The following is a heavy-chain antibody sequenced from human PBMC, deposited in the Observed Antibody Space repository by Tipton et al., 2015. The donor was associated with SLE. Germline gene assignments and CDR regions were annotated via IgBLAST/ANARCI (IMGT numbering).Heavy chain of an antibody. CDR2: IWYDGSNK. J-gene: IGHJ2*01. CDR1: GFTFSSYG. V-gene: IGHV3-33*01. CDR3: AREDVGIDWYFDL. Sequence: RSLRLSCAASGFTFSSYGMHWVRQAPGKGLEWVAVIWYDGSNKYYADSVKGRFTISRDNSKNTLYLQMNSLKTEDTAVYYCAREDVGIDWYFDLWGRGTLVTVSS. D-gene: IGHD7-27*01.